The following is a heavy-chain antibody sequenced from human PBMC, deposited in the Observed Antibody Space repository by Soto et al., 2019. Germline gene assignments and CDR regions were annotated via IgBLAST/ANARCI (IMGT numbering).Heavy chain of an antibody. Sequence: GGSLRLSCAASGFTFSSYSMNWVRQAPGKGLEWVSSISSSSSYIYYADSVKGRFTISRDNAKNSLYLQMNSLRAEDTAVYYCAEGPNWNYGFYSDYYYYMDVWGKGATVTVSS. J-gene: IGHJ6*03. CDR3: AEGPNWNYGFYSDYYYYMDV. CDR2: ISSSSSYI. V-gene: IGHV3-21*01. CDR1: GFTFSSYS. D-gene: IGHD1-7*01.